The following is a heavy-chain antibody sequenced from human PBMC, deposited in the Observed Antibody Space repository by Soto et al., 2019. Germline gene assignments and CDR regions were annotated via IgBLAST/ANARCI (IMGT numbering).Heavy chain of an antibody. D-gene: IGHD1-26*01. CDR2: MNPDSGNT. Sequence: ASVEVSCKASGYTFTTCDINWVRQATGQGVEWLGWMNPDSGNTGFEQKFQGRVTMIRINSISTAYMELTSLRSEDTAVYYCVRGHGHNGIYTGDYWGQGTLVTVSS. J-gene: IGHJ4*02. V-gene: IGHV1-8*01. CDR3: VRGHGHNGIYTGDY. CDR1: GYTFTTCD.